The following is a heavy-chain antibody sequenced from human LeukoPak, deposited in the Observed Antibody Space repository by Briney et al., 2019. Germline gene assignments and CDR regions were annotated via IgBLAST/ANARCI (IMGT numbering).Heavy chain of an antibody. CDR1: GFTFSSYA. CDR3: AKRLSTMVRGVIGYFDY. D-gene: IGHD3-10*01. CDR2: ISGSGGST. J-gene: IGHJ4*02. Sequence: PGGSLRLSCAASGFTFSSYAMSWVRQAPGKGLEWVSAISGSGGSTYYADSVKGRFTISRDNSKNTLYLQMNSLRAEDTAVYYCAKRLSTMVRGVIGYFDYWGQGNLVTVSS. V-gene: IGHV3-23*01.